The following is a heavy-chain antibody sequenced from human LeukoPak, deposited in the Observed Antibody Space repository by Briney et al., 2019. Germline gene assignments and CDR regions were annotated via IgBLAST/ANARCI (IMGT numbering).Heavy chain of an antibody. CDR1: GGTFSSYA. CDR2: IIPIFGTA. CDR3: ARVYSGVFRITPEYYMDV. D-gene: IGHD3-10*01. V-gene: IGHV1-69*13. J-gene: IGHJ6*03. Sequence: GASVKVSCKASGGTFSSYAISWVRQAPGQGLEWMGGIIPIFGTANYAQKFQGRVTITADESTSTAYMELSSLRSEDTAVYYCARVYSGVFRITPEYYMDVWGKGTTVTISS.